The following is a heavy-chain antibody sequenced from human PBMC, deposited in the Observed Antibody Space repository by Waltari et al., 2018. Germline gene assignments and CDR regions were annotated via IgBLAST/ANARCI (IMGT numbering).Heavy chain of an antibody. CDR1: GGTFSSYA. V-gene: IGHV1-69*10. D-gene: IGHD3-9*01. CDR3: ARDRDDILTKYYYYYMDV. CDR2: IIPSLGIA. J-gene: IGHJ6*03. Sequence: QVQLVQSGAEVKKPGSSVKVSCKASGGTFSSYAISWVRQAPGQGLEWMGGIIPSLGIANNAQKFQGRGTITADKATSTAYRERSSLRSEDTAVYYCARDRDDILTKYYYYYMDVWGKGTTVTVSS.